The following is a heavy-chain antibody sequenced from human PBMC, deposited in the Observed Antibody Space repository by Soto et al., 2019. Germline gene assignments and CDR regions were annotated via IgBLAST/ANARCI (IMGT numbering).Heavy chain of an antibody. Sequence: LTCAVYGGSFSGYYWSWIRQPPGKGLEWIGEINHSGSTNYNPSLKSRVTISVDTSKNQFSLKLSSVTAADTAVYYCARGRMLRFLEWSPRDFDIWGQGTMVTVSS. V-gene: IGHV4-34*01. J-gene: IGHJ3*02. D-gene: IGHD3-3*01. CDR1: GGSFSGYY. CDR2: INHSGST. CDR3: ARGRMLRFLEWSPRDFDI.